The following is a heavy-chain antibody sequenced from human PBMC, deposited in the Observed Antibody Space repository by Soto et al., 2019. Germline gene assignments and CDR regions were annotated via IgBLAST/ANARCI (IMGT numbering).Heavy chain of an antibody. Sequence: GRSLTLSCASSGFTFSSYAMSWVRQAPGKGLEWVSSITGSGGNTYYADSVKGRYTISRDNSKNTLYLQLNSLRAEDTAVYYCAKRVPYYFDYWGQGTLVTVSS. CDR2: ITGSGGNT. CDR1: GFTFSSYA. V-gene: IGHV3-23*01. CDR3: AKRVPYYFDY. J-gene: IGHJ4*02.